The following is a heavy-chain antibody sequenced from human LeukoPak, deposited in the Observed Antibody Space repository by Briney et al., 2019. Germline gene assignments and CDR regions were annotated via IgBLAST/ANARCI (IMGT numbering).Heavy chain of an antibody. CDR2: ITGSGGST. J-gene: IGHJ4*02. V-gene: IGHV3-23*01. CDR1: GFTFSNYG. D-gene: IGHD2-21*01. CDR3: AKDVVPYY. Sequence: GGTLRLSCAASGFTFSNYGLSWVRQAPGKGLEWVSGITGSGGSTYYADSVKGRFTISRENSKNTLYLQMNSLRAEDTAVYYCAKDVVPYYWGQGTLVTVSS.